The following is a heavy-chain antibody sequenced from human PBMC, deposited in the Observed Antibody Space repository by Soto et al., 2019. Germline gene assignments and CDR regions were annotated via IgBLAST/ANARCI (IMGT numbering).Heavy chain of an antibody. J-gene: IGHJ5*02. CDR2: IIPIFGTA. D-gene: IGHD3-3*01. CDR1: GGTFSSYA. Sequence: QVQLVQSGAEVKKPGSSVKVSCKASGGTFSSYAISWVRQAPGQGLEWMGGIIPIFGTANYAQKFQGRVTITADESTITAYMELSSLRSEDTAVYYCARPRYDFWSGYFQSWFDPWGQGTLVTVSS. V-gene: IGHV1-69*01. CDR3: ARPRYDFWSGYFQSWFDP.